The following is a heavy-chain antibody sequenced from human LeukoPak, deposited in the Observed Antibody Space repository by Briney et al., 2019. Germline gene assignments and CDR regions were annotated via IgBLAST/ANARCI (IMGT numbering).Heavy chain of an antibody. J-gene: IGHJ4*02. CDR3: ARERGRLYGGNFYFDY. CDR1: GGTFSSYA. CDR2: IIPIFGTA. V-gene: IGHV1-69*05. D-gene: IGHD4-23*01. Sequence: SVKVSCKASGGTFSSYAISWVRQAPGQGLEWMGGIIPIFGTANYAQKFQGRVTITTDESTSTAYMELSSLRSEDTAVYYCARERGRLYGGNFYFDYWGQGTLVTVSS.